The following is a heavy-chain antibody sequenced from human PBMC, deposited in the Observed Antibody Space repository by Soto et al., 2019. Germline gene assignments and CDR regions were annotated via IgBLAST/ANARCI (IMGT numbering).Heavy chain of an antibody. D-gene: IGHD1-26*01. CDR1: GFTFANAW. V-gene: IGHV3-15*01. J-gene: IGHJ4*02. Sequence: EVQLVESGGGLVKPGGSLRLSCAASGFTFANAWMNWVRQPAGKGLQWVGRIKSTSDGGTTNYAAPVKGRFTISRDDSKSTLYLQMNGLETEDTAVYFCTTALGTGWEPIDYWGQGTLVTVSS. CDR3: TTALGTGWEPIDY. CDR2: IKSTSDGGTT.